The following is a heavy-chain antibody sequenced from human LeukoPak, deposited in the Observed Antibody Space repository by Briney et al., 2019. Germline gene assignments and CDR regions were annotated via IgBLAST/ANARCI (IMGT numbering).Heavy chain of an antibody. V-gene: IGHV3-30*18. J-gene: IGHJ6*02. Sequence: PGGSLRLSCAASGFTFSSYGMHWVRQAPGKGLEWVAVISYDGSNKYYADSVKGRFTISRDNSKNTLYLQMNSLRAEDTAVYYCAKEGYGDVHWGQGTTVTVSS. CDR3: AKEGYGDVH. CDR2: ISYDGSNK. CDR1: GFTFSSYG. D-gene: IGHD4-17*01.